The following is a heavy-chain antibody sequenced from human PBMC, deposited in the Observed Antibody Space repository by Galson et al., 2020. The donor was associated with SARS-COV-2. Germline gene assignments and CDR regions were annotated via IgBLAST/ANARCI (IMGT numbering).Heavy chain of an antibody. CDR3: TRVGDGYNSGFEY. CDR2: INHSGST. D-gene: IGHD5-12*01. J-gene: IGHJ4*02. Sequence: SETLSLTCSVYSGSFSGYYWTWIRQPPGKGLEWIGEINHSGSTNYNPSLKSRATISVDTSKNQFSLKLNSVTAADTAVYYCTRVGDGYNSGFEYWGQGILVTVSS. V-gene: IGHV4-34*01. CDR1: SGSFSGYY.